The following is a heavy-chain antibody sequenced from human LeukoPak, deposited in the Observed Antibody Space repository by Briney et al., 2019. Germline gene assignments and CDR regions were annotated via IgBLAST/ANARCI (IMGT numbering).Heavy chain of an antibody. CDR3: AKDWKPDGVWDVDY. V-gene: IGHV3-23*01. CDR1: GFTFSAYA. CDR2: VYGNAVEK. D-gene: IGHD4-17*01. J-gene: IGHJ4*02. Sequence: PGGSLRLSCAASGFTFSAYAMSWVRQAPGKGLEWVAGVYGNAVEKFYSASVSGRFTISRDNSKNMVFLQMDSLRADDTALYYCAKDWKPDGVWDVDYWGQGTQVTVS.